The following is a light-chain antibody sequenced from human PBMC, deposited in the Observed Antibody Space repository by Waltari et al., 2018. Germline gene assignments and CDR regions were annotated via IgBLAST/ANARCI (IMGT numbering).Light chain of an antibody. Sequence: QLVLTQSPSASASLGASVKLTCTLSSGHSSNIIAWHQQQPEKGPRYMMTVNSDGSHSKGDGIPDRFAGSSSGAERYLTISSLQSEDEADYYCQTGGHGTWVFGGGTKLTVL. CDR3: QTGGHGTWV. V-gene: IGLV4-69*01. CDR2: VNSDGSH. J-gene: IGLJ3*02. CDR1: SGHSSNI.